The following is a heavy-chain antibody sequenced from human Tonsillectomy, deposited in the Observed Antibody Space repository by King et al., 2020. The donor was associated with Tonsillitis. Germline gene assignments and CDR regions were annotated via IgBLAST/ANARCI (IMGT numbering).Heavy chain of an antibody. J-gene: IGHJ4*02. D-gene: IGHD5/OR15-5a*01. CDR3: ARVRSSCLVADLPGGFFYY. V-gene: IGHV1-2*02. Sequence: QLVQSGAEVKKPGASVRVSCKASGYIFTGHYMHWVRQAPGQGLEWMGWINPNSGGTNYAQKFHGRVTMTRDTSISTAYMELSRLTSDDTAVYYCARVRSSCLVADLPGGFFYYWGPGTLVTVSP. CDR2: INPNSGGT. CDR1: GYIFTGHY.